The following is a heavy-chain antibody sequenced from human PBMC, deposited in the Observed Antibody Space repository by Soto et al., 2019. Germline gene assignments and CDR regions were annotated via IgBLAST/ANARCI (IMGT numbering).Heavy chain of an antibody. D-gene: IGHD1-26*01. V-gene: IGHV6-1*01. Sequence: SQTLSLTCAISGDSVSSSSVTWNWIRQPPSRGLEWLGRTYYRSKWYNDYAESVKSRITINPDTSKNQFSLHLNSVTPEDTAVYYCVRLIGNSWLDFWGQGTLVTVS. CDR1: GDSVSSSSVT. CDR2: TYYRSKWYN. CDR3: VRLIGNSWLDF. J-gene: IGHJ5*01.